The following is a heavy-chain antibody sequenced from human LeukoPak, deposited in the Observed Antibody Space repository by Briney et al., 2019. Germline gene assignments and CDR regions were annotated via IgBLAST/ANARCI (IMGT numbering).Heavy chain of an antibody. D-gene: IGHD1-26*01. V-gene: IGHV4-59*02. CDR1: GGSVSSYY. CDR3: ARFGGVGYFDY. CDR2: IYYSGST. Sequence: SETLSLTCTVPGGSVSSYYWSWIRQPPGKGLEWIGYIYYSGSTNYNPSLKSRVTISVDTSKNQFSLKLSSVTAADTAVYYCARFGGVGYFDYWGQGTLVTVSS. J-gene: IGHJ4*02.